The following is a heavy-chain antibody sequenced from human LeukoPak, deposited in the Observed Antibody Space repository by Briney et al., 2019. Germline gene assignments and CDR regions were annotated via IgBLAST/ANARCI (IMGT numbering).Heavy chain of an antibody. CDR3: TRHQTNNYGPGTPFDF. CDR2: IYKAGNT. CDR1: GFTFSSYA. D-gene: IGHD3-10*01. V-gene: IGHV4-39*01. Sequence: PGGSLRLSCAASGFTFSSYAMSWVRQPPGKGLEWIGSIYKAGNTNYSPSLRSRVFISVDTSNNQFSLSLSSVTAADTAVYFCTRHQTNNYGPGTPFDFWGQGTLVSVSS. J-gene: IGHJ4*02.